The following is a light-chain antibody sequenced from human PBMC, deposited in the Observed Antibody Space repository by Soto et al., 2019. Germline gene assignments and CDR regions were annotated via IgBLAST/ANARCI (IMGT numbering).Light chain of an antibody. CDR3: QPSYTIPYT. Sequence: DIQMTQSPSSLPASVGDRVTLTCRASQSISTYLNWYQQKPGKAPKLLIYAASSLQSGVPSRLSGSGSGTDFTLTISSPLRDDFATYYCQPSYTIPYTFGQGTKLEIK. J-gene: IGKJ2*01. CDR1: QSISTY. CDR2: AAS. V-gene: IGKV1-39*01.